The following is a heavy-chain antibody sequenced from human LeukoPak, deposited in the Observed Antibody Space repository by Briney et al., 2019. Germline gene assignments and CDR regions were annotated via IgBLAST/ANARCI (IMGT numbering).Heavy chain of an antibody. CDR1: GFTFSSYA. V-gene: IGHV3-64*01. CDR3: ARVDWNCYHP. Sequence: GGSLRLSCAASGFTFSSYAMHWVRQAPGKGLEYVSAISSNGGSTYYANSVKGRFTISRDNSKNTLYLQMGSLRAEDMAVYYCARVDWNCYHPWGQGTLVTVSS. D-gene: IGHD3/OR15-3a*01. J-gene: IGHJ5*02. CDR2: ISSNGGST.